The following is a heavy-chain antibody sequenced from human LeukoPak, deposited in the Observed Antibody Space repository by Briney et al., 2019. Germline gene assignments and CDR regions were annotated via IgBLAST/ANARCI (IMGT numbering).Heavy chain of an antibody. Sequence: GASVKVSCKASGYTFTNHGISWVRQAPGQAPGQGLEWMGWISVYTGNVNYAQKFQGRVTMTTDTSTSTAYLELRSLRADDTAMYYCARVKSSGWYGWLGYWGQGTLVSVTS. CDR2: ISVYTGNV. J-gene: IGHJ4*02. V-gene: IGHV1-18*04. CDR3: ARVKSSGWYGWLGY. CDR1: GYTFTNHG. D-gene: IGHD6-19*01.